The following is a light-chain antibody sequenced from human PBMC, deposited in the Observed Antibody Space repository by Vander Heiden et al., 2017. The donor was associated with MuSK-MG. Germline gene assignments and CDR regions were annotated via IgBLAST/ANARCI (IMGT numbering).Light chain of an antibody. J-gene: IGKJ5*01. V-gene: IGKV1-8*01. CDR3: QQEDSCPIT. CDR2: AAS. Sequence: AIRMTQSPSSFSASTGDRVTITCRASQGISSYLAWYQQKPGKAPKLLIYAASTLQSGVPSRFSGSGSGTDFTLTISCLQSEDFATYYCQQEDSCPITFGQGTRMXIK. CDR1: QGISSY.